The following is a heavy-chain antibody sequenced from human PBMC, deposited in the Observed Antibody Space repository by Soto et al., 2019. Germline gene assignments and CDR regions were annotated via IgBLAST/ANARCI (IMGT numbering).Heavy chain of an antibody. CDR2: IKQDGSEK. Sequence: GGSLRLSCAASGFTFSSYWMSWVRQAPGKGLEWVANIKQDGSEKYYVDSVKGRFTISRDYAKNSLYLQMNSLRAEDTAVYYYARKLSRPYYFDYWGQGTLVTVSS. J-gene: IGHJ4*02. CDR3: ARKLSRPYYFDY. V-gene: IGHV3-7*05. CDR1: GFTFSSYW.